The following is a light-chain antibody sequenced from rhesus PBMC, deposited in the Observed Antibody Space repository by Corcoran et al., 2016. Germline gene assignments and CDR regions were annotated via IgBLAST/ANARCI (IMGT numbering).Light chain of an antibody. Sequence: DIVMTQTPLSLPVTPGEPASISCRSSQSLLDSETGNTYLEGNLQKPGQSQQPFSYGGSDRAYGVPDRFSGSGSDTGFTLKISRVEAEDVGVYYCMQGIKYPITLGGGTKVEIK. CDR3: MQGIKYPIT. V-gene: IGKV2S20*01. J-gene: IGKJ4*01. CDR2: GGS. CDR1: QSLLDSETGNTY.